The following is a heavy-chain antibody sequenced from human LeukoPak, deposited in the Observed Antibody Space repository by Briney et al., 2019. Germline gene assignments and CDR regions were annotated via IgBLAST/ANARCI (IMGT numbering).Heavy chain of an antibody. CDR3: ARVAATGYYYYYMDV. CDR2: IYYSGST. J-gene: IGHJ6*03. V-gene: IGHV4-59*08. D-gene: IGHD1-26*01. CDR1: GGSISSYS. Sequence: NSSETLSLTCTGSGGSISSYSWSWIRQPPGKGLEWIGYIYYSGSTNYNPSLKSRVTISVDTSKNQFSLKLSSVTAADTAVYYCARVAATGYYYYYMDVWGKGTTVTVSS.